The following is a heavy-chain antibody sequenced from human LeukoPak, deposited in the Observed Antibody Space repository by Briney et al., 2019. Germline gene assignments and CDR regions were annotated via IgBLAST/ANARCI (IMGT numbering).Heavy chain of an antibody. V-gene: IGHV3-23*01. CDR2: ISGSGGST. J-gene: IGHJ4*02. CDR1: GFTFSSYA. D-gene: IGHD2-21*02. Sequence: GGSLRLSCAASGFTFSSYAMSWVRQAPGKGLGWVSAISGSGGSTYYADSVKGRFTISRDNSKNTLYLQMNSLRAEDTAVYYCAKDTLGDWGTYYFDYWGQGTLVTVYS. CDR3: AKDTLGDWGTYYFDY.